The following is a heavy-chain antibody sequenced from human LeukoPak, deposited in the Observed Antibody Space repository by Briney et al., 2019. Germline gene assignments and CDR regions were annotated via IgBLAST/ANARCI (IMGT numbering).Heavy chain of an antibody. CDR1: RFTLRNYM. V-gene: IGHV3-74*01. CDR3: CKGNSYGYFDY. CDR2: IKSNGITI. J-gene: IGHJ4*02. Sequence: GRSLRLSRAASRFTLRNYMMHSVRQAPGKGLVWVSRIKSNGITITYTASVKGRFTISRNNAKNTLYLQMNSLGAEDTAVYYCCKGNSYGYFDYWGEGALVTVSS. D-gene: IGHD3-16*01.